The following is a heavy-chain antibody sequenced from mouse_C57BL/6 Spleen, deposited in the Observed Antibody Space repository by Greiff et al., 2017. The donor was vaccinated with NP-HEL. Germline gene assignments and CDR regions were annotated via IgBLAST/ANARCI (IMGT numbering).Heavy chain of an antibody. D-gene: IGHD1-1*01. Sequence: EVQLMESGGGLVKPGGSLKLSCAASGFTFSDYGMHWVRQAPEKGLEWVGYISSGSSTIYYADTVKGRFTFTRDNAKNTLFLQMTSLRSEDTAMYDGERSAATVVEDWYFDVWGTGTTVTVSS. V-gene: IGHV5-17*01. CDR1: GFTFSDYG. CDR3: ERSAATVVEDWYFDV. J-gene: IGHJ1*03. CDR2: ISSGSSTI.